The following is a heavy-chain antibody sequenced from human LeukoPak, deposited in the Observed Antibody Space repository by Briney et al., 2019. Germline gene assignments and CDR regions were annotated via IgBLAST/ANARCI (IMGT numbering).Heavy chain of an antibody. J-gene: IGHJ4*02. V-gene: IGHV3-23*01. Sequence: PGGSLRLSCAASGFTFSSYAMSWVRQAPGKGLEWVSAISGSGGSTYYADSVKGRFTISRDFSKNTLYLQMNSLRAEDTAVYYCAKDDRTIFGPHYFDYWGQGTLVTVSS. CDR3: AKDDRTIFGPHYFDY. CDR2: ISGSGGST. D-gene: IGHD3-3*01. CDR1: GFTFSSYA.